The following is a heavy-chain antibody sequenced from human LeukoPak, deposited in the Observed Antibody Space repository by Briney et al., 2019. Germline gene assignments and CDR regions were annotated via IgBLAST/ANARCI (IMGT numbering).Heavy chain of an antibody. D-gene: IGHD1/OR15-1a*01. CDR2: ISSSSTTT. Sequence: PGGSLRLSCVASGFTFTNDFMTWVRQAPGKGPEWVSYISSSSTTTYYADSVKGRFTISRDNAKNSLYLQINSLRAEDTAVYFCAVGTTTKSPVDYWGQGTLVTVSS. J-gene: IGHJ4*02. CDR3: AVGTTTKSPVDY. CDR1: GFTFTNDF. V-gene: IGHV3-48*01.